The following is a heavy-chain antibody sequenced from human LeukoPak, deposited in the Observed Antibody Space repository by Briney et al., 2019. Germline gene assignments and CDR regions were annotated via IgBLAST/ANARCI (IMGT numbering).Heavy chain of an antibody. D-gene: IGHD3-10*01. CDR3: ARSYDYYGSGSYDV. Sequence: GGSLRLSCAASGFTFSSYEMNWVRQAPGKGLEWVSYISSSGSTIYYADSVKGRFTISRDNAKNSLYLHMNSLRAEDTAVYYCARSYDYYGSGSYDVWGQGTLVTVSS. V-gene: IGHV3-48*03. J-gene: IGHJ4*02. CDR2: ISSSGSTI. CDR1: GFTFSSYE.